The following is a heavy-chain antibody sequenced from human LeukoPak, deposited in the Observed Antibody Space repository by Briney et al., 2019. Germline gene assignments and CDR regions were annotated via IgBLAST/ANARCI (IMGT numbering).Heavy chain of an antibody. CDR1: GFTFSSDW. J-gene: IGHJ4*02. CDR3: AIGDNFDY. Sequence: GGSLRLSCAASGFTFSSDWMSWVRRAPGKGMEWVANIKQDGSEKYYVDSVKGRFTISRDNAKNSLYLQMNSLRAEDTAVYYCAIGDNFDYWGQGTLVTVCS. V-gene: IGHV3-7*01. CDR2: IKQDGSEK.